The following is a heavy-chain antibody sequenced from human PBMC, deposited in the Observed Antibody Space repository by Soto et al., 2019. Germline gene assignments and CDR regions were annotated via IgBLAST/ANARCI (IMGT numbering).Heavy chain of an antibody. CDR1: GGSFSGYY. CDR2: INHSGST. V-gene: IGHV4-34*01. Sequence: SETLSLTCAVYGGSFSGYYWSWIRQPPGKGLEWIGEINHSGSTNYNPSLKSRVTISVDTPKNQFSLKLSSVTAADTAVYYCARGAPPDIVVVPAAMVGNWFDPWGQGTLVTVSS. D-gene: IGHD2-2*01. J-gene: IGHJ5*02. CDR3: ARGAPPDIVVVPAAMVGNWFDP.